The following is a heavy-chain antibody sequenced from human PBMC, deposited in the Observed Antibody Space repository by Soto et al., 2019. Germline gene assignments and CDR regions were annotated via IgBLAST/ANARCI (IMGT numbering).Heavy chain of an antibody. CDR2: IWYDGSNK. CDR3: ASQLNQWMGFDC. CDR1: GFTFSSYG. V-gene: IGHV3-33*01. Sequence: QVQLVESGGGVVQPGRSLRPSCAASGFTFSSYGRHWVLQAPGKGLGWVAVIWYDGSNKYYADSVKGRFTISRDNSKNTLDLQMNRLRAEDTAVYYCASQLNQWMGFDCWGQGTLVTVSS. D-gene: IGHD6-19*01. J-gene: IGHJ4*02.